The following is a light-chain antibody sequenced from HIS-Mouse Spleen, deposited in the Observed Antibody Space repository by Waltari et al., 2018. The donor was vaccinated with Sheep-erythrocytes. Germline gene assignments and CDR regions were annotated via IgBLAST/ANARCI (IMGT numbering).Light chain of an antibody. CDR1: SLRSYY. CDR2: GKN. V-gene: IGLV3-19*01. Sequence: SSELTQDPAVSVALGQIVRITCQGDSLRSYYASWFQKKPGQAPVLVIYGKNNRPSGIPDRFSGSSSGNTASLTITGAQAEDEADFYCNSRDSSGNHLGVVFGGGTKLTVL. CDR3: NSRDSSGNHLGVV. J-gene: IGLJ2*01.